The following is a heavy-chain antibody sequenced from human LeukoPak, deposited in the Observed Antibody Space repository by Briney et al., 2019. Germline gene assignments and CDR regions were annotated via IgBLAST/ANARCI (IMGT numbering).Heavy chain of an antibody. J-gene: IGHJ6*03. V-gene: IGHV3-7*01. CDR1: GFTFSSYW. Sequence: GGSLRLSCAASGFTFSSYWMSWVRQAPGKGLEWVANIKQDGSEKYYVDSVKGRFTISRDNAKNSLYLQMNSLRAEDTAVYYCARQRENYYYYMDVWGKGTTVTVSS. CDR2: IKQDGSEK. CDR3: ARQRENYYYYMDV.